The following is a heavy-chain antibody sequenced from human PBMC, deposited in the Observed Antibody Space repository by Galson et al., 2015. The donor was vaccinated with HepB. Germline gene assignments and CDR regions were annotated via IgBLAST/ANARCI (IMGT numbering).Heavy chain of an antibody. CDR1: GYTFSVYY. Sequence: SVMVSCKASGYTFSVYYIHWVRQAPGQGLEWMGWIIPNSGGTTYSQKFQGRVTMTRDTSINTAYMELSGLRSDDAAVYYCARGVLPPALDYWGQGTLVTVSS. CDR2: IIPNSGGT. CDR3: ARGVLPPALDY. J-gene: IGHJ4*02. V-gene: IGHV1-2*02. D-gene: IGHD2-2*01.